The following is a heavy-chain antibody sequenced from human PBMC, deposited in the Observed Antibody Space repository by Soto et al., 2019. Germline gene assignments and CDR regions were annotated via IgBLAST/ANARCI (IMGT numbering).Heavy chain of an antibody. Sequence: QVQLQQWGAGLLKPSETLSLTCAVYGGSFSGYYWSWIRQPPGKGLEWIGEINHSGSTNYNPSLKSRVTISVDTSKNQFSLKLSSVTAADTAVYYCARLEGYCSGGSCYDYYYYMDVWGKGTTVTVSS. V-gene: IGHV4-34*01. CDR3: ARLEGYCSGGSCYDYYYYMDV. J-gene: IGHJ6*03. CDR1: GGSFSGYY. D-gene: IGHD2-15*01. CDR2: INHSGST.